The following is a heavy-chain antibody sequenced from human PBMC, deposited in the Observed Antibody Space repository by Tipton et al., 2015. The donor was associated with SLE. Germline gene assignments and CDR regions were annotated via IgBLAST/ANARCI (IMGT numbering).Heavy chain of an antibody. Sequence: SLRLSCAASGFTFSSYWMTWVRQAPGKGLEWVANIKQDGSEKYYVDSVKGRFTISRDNAKNSLYLQMNSLRAEDTAVYYCARGPYDFWSGSPYYFDYWGQRTLVTVSS. V-gene: IGHV3-7*01. D-gene: IGHD3-3*01. CDR1: GFTFSSYW. J-gene: IGHJ4*02. CDR2: IKQDGSEK. CDR3: ARGPYDFWSGSPYYFDY.